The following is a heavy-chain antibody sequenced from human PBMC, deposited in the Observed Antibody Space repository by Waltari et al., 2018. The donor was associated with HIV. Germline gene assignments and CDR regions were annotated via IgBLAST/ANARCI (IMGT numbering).Heavy chain of an antibody. CDR3: ARWCDTNCHTFDI. CDR2: VHHTGAS. D-gene: IGHD2-8*01. V-gene: IGHV4-59*02. CDR1: GVSVHSYH. J-gene: IGHJ3*02. Sequence: QVRLQESGPGLVKPSETLSLTCTVSGVSVHSYHWTWIRQSPEKGLEWIGYVHHTGASKCNPPLRSRVSMSVDTSKNEITLSLTSATAADTAVYYCARWCDTNCHTFDIWGQGTSVTVSS.